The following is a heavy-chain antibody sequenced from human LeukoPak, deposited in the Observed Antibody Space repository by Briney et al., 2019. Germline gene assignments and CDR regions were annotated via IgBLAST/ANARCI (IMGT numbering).Heavy chain of an antibody. V-gene: IGHV4-4*07. CDR3: ARRGRGSSWLLFDL. CDR2: IYTSGST. Sequence: SETLSLTCTVSGGSISSYYWSWIRQPAGKGLEWIGRIYTSGSTNYNPSLKSRVTISVDKSKNQFSLKLSSVTAADTAVYYCARRGRGSSWLLFDLWGRGTLVTVSS. CDR1: GGSISSYY. D-gene: IGHD6-13*01. J-gene: IGHJ2*01.